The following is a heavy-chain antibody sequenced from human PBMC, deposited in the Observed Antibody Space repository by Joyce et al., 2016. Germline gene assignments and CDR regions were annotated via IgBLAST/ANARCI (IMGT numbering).Heavy chain of an antibody. CDR3: ARVVVVPDAIPFDH. J-gene: IGHJ4*02. V-gene: IGHV4-34*01. D-gene: IGHD2-2*01. CDR2: INHSGVT. Sequence: QVQLQQWGTGLLKPSETLSLTCAVYGGSFSAYHWSWIRQTPGKGLEWIGEINHSGVTNYNPSLKSRVTISIDTSKNQVSLKLTSVTAADTAMYYCARVVVVPDAIPFDHWGQGTLVTVSP. CDR1: GGSFSAYH.